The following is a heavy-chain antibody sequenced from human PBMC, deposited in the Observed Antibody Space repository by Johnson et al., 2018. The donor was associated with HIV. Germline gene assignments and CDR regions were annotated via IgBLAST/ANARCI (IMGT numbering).Heavy chain of an antibody. CDR3: ARGSRYTYDNDDVYLLQAFDI. CDR1: GFTFDDYA. Sequence: EVQLVESGGGLVQPGRSLRLSCAASGFTFDDYAMHWVRQAPGKGLEWVSGISWNSGSIGYADSVKGRFTISRDNAKNSLYLQMNSLRAEDTAVYYCARGSRYTYDNDDVYLLQAFDIWGQGTMVTVSS. D-gene: IGHD3-16*01. J-gene: IGHJ3*02. V-gene: IGHV3-9*01. CDR2: ISWNSGSI.